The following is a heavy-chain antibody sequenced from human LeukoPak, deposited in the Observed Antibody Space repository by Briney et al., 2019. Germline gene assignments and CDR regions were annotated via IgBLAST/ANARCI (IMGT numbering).Heavy chain of an antibody. Sequence: KAGGSLRLSCAASGFTFSSYSMNWVRQAPGKGLEWVSSISSSSSYIYYADSVKGQFTISRDNAKNSLYLQMNSLRAEDTAVYYCARDSYCSSTSCYPPPYGMDVWGRGTTVTVSS. V-gene: IGHV3-21*01. CDR1: GFTFSSYS. D-gene: IGHD2-2*01. CDR3: ARDSYCSSTSCYPPPYGMDV. J-gene: IGHJ6*02. CDR2: ISSSSSYI.